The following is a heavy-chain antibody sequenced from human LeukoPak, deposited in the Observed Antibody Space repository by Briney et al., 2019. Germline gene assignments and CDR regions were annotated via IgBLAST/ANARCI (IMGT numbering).Heavy chain of an antibody. CDR1: GFTFSSYW. CDR3: AKGLKTAVGPYKGYHYYMDV. D-gene: IGHD5-18*01. J-gene: IGHJ6*03. CDR2: INTDGSST. Sequence: GGSLRLSCAASGFTFSSYWMHWVRQAPGKGLVWVSRINTDGSSTSYADSVKGRFTISRDNAKNTLSLQVSSLRAEDTAIYYCAKGLKTAVGPYKGYHYYMDVWGKGTTVTVSS. V-gene: IGHV3-74*01.